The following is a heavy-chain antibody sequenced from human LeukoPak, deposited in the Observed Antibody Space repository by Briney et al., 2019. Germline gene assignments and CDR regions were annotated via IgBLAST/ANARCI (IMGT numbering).Heavy chain of an antibody. D-gene: IGHD3-22*01. Sequence: PGGSLRLSCAASGFSFSDYYMSWIRQAPEKGLEWVAYISFSGNIMYYADSVKGRFTISRDNDKNSLYLQMNSLRAEDTAVYYCTRSTYHHDSNGYYEDYWGQGTLVTVSS. CDR3: TRSTYHHDSNGYYEDY. V-gene: IGHV3-11*04. J-gene: IGHJ4*02. CDR1: GFSFSDYY. CDR2: ISFSGNIM.